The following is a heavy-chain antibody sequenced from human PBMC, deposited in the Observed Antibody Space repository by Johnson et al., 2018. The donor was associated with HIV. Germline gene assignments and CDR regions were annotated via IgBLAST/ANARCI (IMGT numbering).Heavy chain of an antibody. CDR1: GFTFSSYA. CDR2: ISYDGSNK. Sequence: VQLVESGGGVVQPGRSLRLSCAASGFTFSSYAMHWVRQAPGKGLEWVAVISYDGSNKYYADSVKARFTISRDNAKNSLYLQMNSLRAEDTALYYCARAPSVGADDAFDVWGQGTMVTVSS. V-gene: IGHV3-30-3*01. J-gene: IGHJ3*01. CDR3: ARAPSVGADDAFDV. D-gene: IGHD1-26*01.